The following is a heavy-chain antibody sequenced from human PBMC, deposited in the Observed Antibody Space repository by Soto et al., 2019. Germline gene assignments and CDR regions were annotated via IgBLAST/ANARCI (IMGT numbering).Heavy chain of an antibody. CDR1: GFTFGSYT. Sequence: PGGSLRLSCAASGFTFGSYTMNWVRQAPGKGLEWVSSISGSSSYIYYADSVKGRFTISRDNSKNTLYLQMTSLKASDTAMYYCARSRRGAYSSGWYSLSGYYNYGIDVWGQGTTVTVSS. CDR2: ISGSSSYI. D-gene: IGHD6-19*01. V-gene: IGHV3-21*04. CDR3: ARSRRGAYSSGWYSLSGYYNYGIDV. J-gene: IGHJ6*02.